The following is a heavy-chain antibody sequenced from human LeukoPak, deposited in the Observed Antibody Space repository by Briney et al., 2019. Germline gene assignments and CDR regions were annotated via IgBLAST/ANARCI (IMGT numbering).Heavy chain of an antibody. CDR3: ARVGVDDSGNIIKYFFDY. CDR1: GVPISNYQ. V-gene: IGHV4-59*01. Sequence: SETLSLTCTLSGVPISNYQWSWIRQPPGKGLEWIGNIYYSGTANYNPSLESRVIISVDTSKNQFSLKLSPVTAADTAVYYCARVGVDDSGNIIKYFFDYWGQGTLVTVSS. D-gene: IGHD4-23*01. CDR2: IYYSGTA. J-gene: IGHJ4*02.